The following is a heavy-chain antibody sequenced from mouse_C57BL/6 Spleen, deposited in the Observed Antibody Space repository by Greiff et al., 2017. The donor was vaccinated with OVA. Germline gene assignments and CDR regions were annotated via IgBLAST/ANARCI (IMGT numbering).Heavy chain of an antibody. CDR1: GYTFTEYT. CDR3: ARHEGRKGAMDY. CDR2: FYPGSGSI. V-gene: IGHV1-62-2*01. Sequence: VQLQQSGAELVKPGASVKLSCKASGYTFTEYTIHWVKQRSGQGLEWIGWFYPGSGSIKYNEKVKDKATLTADKSSTTDYMELSRLTAENSAVYFCARHEGRKGAMDYWGQGTSVTVSS. J-gene: IGHJ4*01.